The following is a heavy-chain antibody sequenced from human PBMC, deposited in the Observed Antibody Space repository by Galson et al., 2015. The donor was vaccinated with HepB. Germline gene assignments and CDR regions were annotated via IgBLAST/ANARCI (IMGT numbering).Heavy chain of an antibody. CDR1: GYSFSNYG. D-gene: IGHD5-24*01. CDR3: ARRDGYNYYFDY. Sequence: SVKVSCKASGYSFSNYGISWVRQAPGQGLEWMGWISGYNGKTNYAQKLQGRVIMTTDTSTSTAYMDLRSLRSDDTAVYYCARRDGYNYYFDYWGQGTLVTVSS. J-gene: IGHJ4*02. V-gene: IGHV1-18*04. CDR2: ISGYNGKT.